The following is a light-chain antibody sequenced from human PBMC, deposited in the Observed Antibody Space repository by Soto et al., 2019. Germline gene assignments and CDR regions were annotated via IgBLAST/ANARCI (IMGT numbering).Light chain of an antibody. CDR1: SSDVGGYNY. CDR2: DVS. CDR3: GSYTSSSTLVV. Sequence: QSVLTQPASVSGSPGQSITISCTGTSSDVGGYNYVSWYQRHPGKAPKLVIYDVSNRPTGVSNRFSGPKSGNTASLTISGLQAKDEADYYCGSYTSSSTLVVFGGGTKLTVL. J-gene: IGLJ2*01. V-gene: IGLV2-14*01.